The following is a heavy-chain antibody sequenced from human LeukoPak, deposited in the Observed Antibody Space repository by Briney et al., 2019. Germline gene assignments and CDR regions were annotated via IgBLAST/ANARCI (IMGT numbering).Heavy chain of an antibody. V-gene: IGHV4-59*11. Sequence: SETLSLTCTVSGGSLSGHYWSWIRQPPGKRLEWIGYVSYTGRTKYNPSLQSRVTISIDTSKSQFSLKLTSVTSADPAVYSCARLLDNDISGGPDTFDVWGQGTTVIVSS. CDR1: GGSLSGHY. CDR2: VSYTGRT. D-gene: IGHD3-22*01. J-gene: IGHJ3*01. CDR3: ARLLDNDISGGPDTFDV.